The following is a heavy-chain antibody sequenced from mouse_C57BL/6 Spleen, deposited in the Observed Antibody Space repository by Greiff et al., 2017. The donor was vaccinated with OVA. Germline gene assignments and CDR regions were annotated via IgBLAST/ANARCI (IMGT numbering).Heavy chain of an antibody. Sequence: VKLMESGAELVKPGASVTMSCKASGYTFTSYWITWVKQRPGQGLEWIGDINPGSGSTNYNEKFKSKATLTVDTSYSTAYMQLSSLTSEYSAVYYCARGGYSSYWYFDVWGTGTTVTVSS. J-gene: IGHJ1*03. CDR2: INPGSGST. V-gene: IGHV1-55*01. CDR1: GYTFTSYW. CDR3: ARGGYSSYWYFDV. D-gene: IGHD2-2*01.